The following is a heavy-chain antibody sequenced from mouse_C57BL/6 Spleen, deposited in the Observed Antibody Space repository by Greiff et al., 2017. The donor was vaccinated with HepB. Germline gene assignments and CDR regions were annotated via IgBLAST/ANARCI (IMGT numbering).Heavy chain of an antibody. Sequence: EVQLQESGGGLVKPGGSLKLSCAASGFTFSSYAMSWVRQTPEKRLEWVATISDGGSYTYYPDNVKGRFTISRDNAKNNLYLQMSHLKSEDTAMYYCARDDDYDGGAWFAYWGQGTLVTVSA. V-gene: IGHV5-4*01. CDR2: ISDGGSYT. CDR1: GFTFSSYA. CDR3: ARDDDYDGGAWFAY. D-gene: IGHD2-4*01. J-gene: IGHJ3*01.